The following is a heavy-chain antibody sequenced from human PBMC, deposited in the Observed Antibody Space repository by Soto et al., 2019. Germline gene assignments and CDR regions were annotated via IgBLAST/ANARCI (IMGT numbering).Heavy chain of an antibody. CDR3: AKDYYDTLTGYYGPDY. CDR2: ISYDGSNK. V-gene: IGHV3-30*18. J-gene: IGHJ4*02. D-gene: IGHD3-9*01. Sequence: GGSLRLSCAASGFTYSSYGIHWVRQAPGKGLEWVAVISYDGSNKYYADSVKGRFTISRDNSKNLLYLQMNSLGAEDTAVYYCAKDYYDTLTGYYGPDYWGQGTLVTVSS. CDR1: GFTYSSYG.